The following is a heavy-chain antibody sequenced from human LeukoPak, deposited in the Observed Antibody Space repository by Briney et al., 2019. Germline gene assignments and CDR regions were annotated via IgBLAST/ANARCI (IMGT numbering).Heavy chain of an antibody. D-gene: IGHD1/OR15-1a*01. Sequence: SETLSLTCTVSDDSITIYYWTWIRQPPGKGLEWIGYIDHTGITNYNPSLNSRVTISRDTSKNHFSLKLSSVTAADTAVFYCARKNKLRGHAFDIWGQGTMVTVSS. V-gene: IGHV4-59*12. CDR3: ARKNKLRGHAFDI. J-gene: IGHJ3*02. CDR2: IDHTGIT. CDR1: DDSITIYY.